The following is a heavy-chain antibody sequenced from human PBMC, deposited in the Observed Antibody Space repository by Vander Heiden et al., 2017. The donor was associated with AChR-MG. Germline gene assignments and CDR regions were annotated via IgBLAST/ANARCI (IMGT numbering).Heavy chain of an antibody. V-gene: IGHV4-39*01. CDR3: AKRRRTSTYSNWFDP. Sequence: QLQLQESGPGLVKPSETLSITCTVSGGSIRSSSYYWGWLRQPPGKGLDWIGIIYYSGSTYYNPSLKSRVTISVDTSKNQFSLKLSSVTAADTAVYYCAKRRRTSTYSNWFDPWGHGTLVTVSS. J-gene: IGHJ5*02. D-gene: IGHD2-15*01. CDR1: GGSIRSSSYY. CDR2: IYYSGST.